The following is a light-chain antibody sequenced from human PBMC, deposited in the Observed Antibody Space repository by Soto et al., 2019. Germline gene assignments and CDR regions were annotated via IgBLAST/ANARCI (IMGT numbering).Light chain of an antibody. V-gene: IGLV1-51*01. CDR3: LVWDDGRNDLYV. J-gene: IGLJ1*01. CDR1: SSNIGGNS. CDR2: DDN. Sequence: QSVLTQPPSVSAAPGQKVTISCSGSSSNIGGNSVSWYQQLPGTAPKLLIYDDNKRPSGIPDRFSGSKSGTSATLGISGLQSEDEADYYCLVWDDGRNDLYVIGSGTKVTVL.